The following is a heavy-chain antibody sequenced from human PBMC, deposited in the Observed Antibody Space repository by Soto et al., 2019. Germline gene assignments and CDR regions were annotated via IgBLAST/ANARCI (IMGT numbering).Heavy chain of an antibody. CDR3: ARASKQLANYYYYGMDV. D-gene: IGHD6-6*01. V-gene: IGHV1-69*01. CDR2: IFPIFGTA. J-gene: IGHJ6*02. CDR1: GGTFSSYA. Sequence: QVQLVQSGAEVKKPGSSVKVSCKASGGTFSSYAISWVRQAPGQGLEWMGGIFPIFGTANYAQKFQGRVTITADESTSRAYMELSSLRSEDTAVYYCARASKQLANYYYYGMDVWGQGTTVTVSS.